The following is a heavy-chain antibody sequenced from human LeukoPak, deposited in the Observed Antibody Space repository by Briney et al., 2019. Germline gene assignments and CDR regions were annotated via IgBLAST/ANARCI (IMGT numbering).Heavy chain of an antibody. D-gene: IGHD3-22*01. V-gene: IGHV3-30-3*01. CDR1: GFTFSSYA. CDR2: ISYDGSNK. J-gene: IGHJ4*02. CDR3: ARTPSSGYLYLDY. Sequence: PGRSLRLSCAASGFTFSSYAMHWVRQAPGKGLEWVAVISYDGSNKYYADSVKGRFTISRDNSKNTLYLQMNSLRAEDTAVYYCARTPSSGYLYLDYWGQGTLVTVSS.